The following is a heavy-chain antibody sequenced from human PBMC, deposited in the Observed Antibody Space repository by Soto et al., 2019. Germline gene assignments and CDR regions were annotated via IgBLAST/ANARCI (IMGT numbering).Heavy chain of an antibody. CDR1: GFTVSNNY. D-gene: IGHD3-10*01. Sequence: EVQLVESGGGLIQPGGSLRLSCAVSGFTVSNNYMSWVRQAPGKGLEGVSVIYSGGYTAYGDSVKGRFTISRDNSKNTQYLQINGRGADDRGLFSGGTRPGGGGYWGQGTLVTVSS. V-gene: IGHV3-53*01. J-gene: IGHJ4*02. CDR3: GTRPGGGGY. CDR2: IYSGGYT.